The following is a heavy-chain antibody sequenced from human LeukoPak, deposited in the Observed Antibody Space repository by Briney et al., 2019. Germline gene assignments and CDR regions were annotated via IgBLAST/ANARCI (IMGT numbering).Heavy chain of an antibody. Sequence: GRSLRLSCAASGFTFSSYGMHWVRQAPGKGLEWVAVIWYDGSNKYYADSVKGRFTISRDNSKNTLYLQMNSLRAEDTAVYYCARGVTPDYYYGMDVWGQGTTVTVSS. CDR1: GFTFSSYG. V-gene: IGHV3-33*01. J-gene: IGHJ6*02. CDR3: ARGVTPDYYYGMDV. CDR2: IWYDGSNK. D-gene: IGHD2-21*02.